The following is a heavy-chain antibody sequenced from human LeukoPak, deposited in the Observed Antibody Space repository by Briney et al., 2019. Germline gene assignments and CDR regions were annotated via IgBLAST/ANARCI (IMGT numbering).Heavy chain of an antibody. V-gene: IGHV3-21*01. Sequence: GGSLRLSCAASGFTFSSYSMNWVRQAPGKGLEWVSSISSSSSYIYYADSVRGRFTISRDDAKNSLYLQMNSLRAEDTAVYYCARDASEIHFDWFRTLGMDVWGQGTTVTVSS. CDR3: ARDASEIHFDWFRTLGMDV. CDR2: ISSSSSYI. J-gene: IGHJ6*02. D-gene: IGHD3-9*01. CDR1: GFTFSSYS.